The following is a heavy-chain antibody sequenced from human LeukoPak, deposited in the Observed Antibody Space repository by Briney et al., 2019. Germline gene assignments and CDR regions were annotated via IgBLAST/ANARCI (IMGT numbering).Heavy chain of an antibody. Sequence: GGSLRLSCAASGFTFSSYSMNWVRQAPGKGLEWVSSIGSSSSYIYYADSVKGRFTISRDNSKNTLYLQMSSLRAEDTAVYYCARDGTYYYDSSGTSAPRYYFDYWGQGTLVTVSS. CDR2: IGSSSSYI. D-gene: IGHD3-22*01. CDR1: GFTFSSYS. J-gene: IGHJ4*02. CDR3: ARDGTYYYDSSGTSAPRYYFDY. V-gene: IGHV3-21*01.